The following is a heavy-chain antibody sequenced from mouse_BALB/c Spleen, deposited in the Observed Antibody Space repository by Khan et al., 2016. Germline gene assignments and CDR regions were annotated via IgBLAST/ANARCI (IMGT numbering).Heavy chain of an antibody. CDR1: GYSFTGYY. V-gene: IGHV1-18*01. J-gene: IGHJ4*01. CDR2: INPNNGGS. Sequence: VQLQQSGPDLVKPGASVKISCKASGYSFTGYYMYWVKQSHEKSLEWIGRINPNNGGSYSNQKFKDKAILTVDKSSSTAYMELRSLTSEDSAVYYCRRDAMDYWGQGTSVTVSS. CDR3: RRDAMDY.